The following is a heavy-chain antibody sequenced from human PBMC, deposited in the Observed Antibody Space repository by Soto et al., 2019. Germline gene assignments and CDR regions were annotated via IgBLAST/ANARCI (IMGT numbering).Heavy chain of an antibody. D-gene: IGHD3-9*01. J-gene: IGHJ4*02. CDR1: GFTFSSYA. CDR3: EKHIDWERGVRYFEWLSLSFDY. Sequence: EGSLRLSCAASGFTFSSYAMSWVRQAPGKGLEWVSAISGSGGSTYYADSVKGRFTISRDNSKNTLYLQMNSLRAEDTAVYYCEKHIDWERGVRYFEWLSLSFDYWGQGILVNVS. V-gene: IGHV3-23*01. CDR2: ISGSGGST.